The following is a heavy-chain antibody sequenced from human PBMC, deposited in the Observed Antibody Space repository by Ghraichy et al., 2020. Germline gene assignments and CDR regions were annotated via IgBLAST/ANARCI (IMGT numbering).Heavy chain of an antibody. J-gene: IGHJ4*01. Sequence: GGSLRLSCTASGFTFGDYAMSWFRQAPGKGLEWVGFIRSKAYGGTTEYAASVKGRFTISRDDSKSIAYLQMNSLKTEDTAVYYCTRGSPYYYDSSGYSLLFEYWGLGTLLTVSS. CDR1: GFTFGDYA. V-gene: IGHV3-49*03. D-gene: IGHD3-22*01. CDR2: IRSKAYGGTT. CDR3: TRGSPYYYDSSGYSLLFEY.